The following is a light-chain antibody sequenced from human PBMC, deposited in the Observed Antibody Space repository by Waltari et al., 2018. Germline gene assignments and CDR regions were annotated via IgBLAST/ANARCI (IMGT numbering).Light chain of an antibody. V-gene: IGLV2-11*01. Sequence: QSALTQPRSVSGPPGQSVTIPCTGTSYAVGGYNYVSWYQQYPGKAPKVMIYDVSKRPSGVTDRFSGSKSGNTASLTISGLQAEDEADYYCCSFAGTSWVFGGGTKVTVL. J-gene: IGLJ3*02. CDR1: SYAVGGYNY. CDR2: DVS. CDR3: CSFAGTSWV.